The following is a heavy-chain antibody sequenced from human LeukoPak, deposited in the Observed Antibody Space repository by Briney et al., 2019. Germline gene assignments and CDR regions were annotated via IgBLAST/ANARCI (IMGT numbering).Heavy chain of an antibody. CDR2: IYYSGST. J-gene: IGHJ4*02. CDR1: GGSISSSSYY. Sequence: SETLSLTCTFSGGSISSSSYYWGWIRQPPGKGLEWVGSIYYSGSTYYNPSRKRRVTISVDTSKNQFSLKLMSVIAADTAVYYCARFSIAAAGIYYFDYWGQGTLVPVSS. V-gene: IGHV4-39*07. D-gene: IGHD6-13*01. CDR3: ARFSIAAAGIYYFDY.